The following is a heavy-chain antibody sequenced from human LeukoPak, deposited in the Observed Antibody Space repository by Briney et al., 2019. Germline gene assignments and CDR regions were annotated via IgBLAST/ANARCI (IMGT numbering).Heavy chain of an antibody. CDR1: GGSLNSYY. V-gene: IGHV4-4*08. J-gene: IGHJ4*02. CDR3: ARGVRAAPD. D-gene: IGHD2-15*01. Sequence: SETLSLTCTVSGGSLNSYYWSWLRQPPGKGLEWIGHIYTSGSTNYNPSLKSRVTISVDTSKNQFSLKLTSVTAADTAVYYCARGVRAAPDWGQGTLVTVSS. CDR2: IYTSGST.